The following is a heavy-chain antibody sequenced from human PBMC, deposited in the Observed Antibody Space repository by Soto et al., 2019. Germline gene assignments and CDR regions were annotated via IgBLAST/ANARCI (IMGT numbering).Heavy chain of an antibody. D-gene: IGHD6-13*01. CDR1: GGTFSSYA. CDR3: ARGWGIAAPGPNWFDP. J-gene: IGHJ5*02. V-gene: IGHV1-69*05. Sequence: SVKVSCKASGGTFSSYAISWVRQAPGQGLEWMGGIIPIFGTANYAQKFQGRVTMTRDTSISTVYLELSRLRSDDTAVYYCARGWGIAAPGPNWFDPWGQGTLVTVSS. CDR2: IIPIFGTA.